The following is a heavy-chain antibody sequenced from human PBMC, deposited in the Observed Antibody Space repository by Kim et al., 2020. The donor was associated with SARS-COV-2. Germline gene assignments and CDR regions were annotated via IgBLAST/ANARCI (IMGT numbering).Heavy chain of an antibody. V-gene: IGHV1-3*01. J-gene: IGHJ6*02. Sequence: ASVKVSCKASGYTFTSYAMHWVRQAPGQRLEWMGWINAGNCNTKYSQKFQGRVTITRDTSASTAYMELSSLRSEDTAVYYCARAAAMAPFYYYYYGMDVWGQGTTVTVSS. CDR2: INAGNCNT. D-gene: IGHD6-13*01. CDR1: GYTFTSYA. CDR3: ARAAAMAPFYYYYYGMDV.